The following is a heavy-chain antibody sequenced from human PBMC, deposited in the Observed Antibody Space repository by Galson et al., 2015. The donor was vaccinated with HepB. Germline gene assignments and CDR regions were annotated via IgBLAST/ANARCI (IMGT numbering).Heavy chain of an antibody. V-gene: IGHV3-23*01. J-gene: IGHJ6*02. CDR3: ARSMLYGGDSFYYYGMDV. Sequence: SLRLSCAASGFSFSSYAMSWVRQAPGKGLEWVAAISGSGGSTYNADSVKGRFTMSRDISKNTLYLQMNSLRAEDTAVYYCARSMLYGGDSFYYYGMDVWGQGTTVTVSS. CDR2: ISGSGGST. D-gene: IGHD4-23*01. CDR1: GFSFSSYA.